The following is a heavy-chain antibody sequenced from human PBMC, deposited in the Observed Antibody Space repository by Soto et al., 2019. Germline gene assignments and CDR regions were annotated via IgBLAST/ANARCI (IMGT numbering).Heavy chain of an antibody. CDR2: INAANGDT. CDR1: GYTFTRYA. D-gene: IGHD1-26*01. J-gene: IGHJ6*02. V-gene: IGHV1-3*01. CDR3: GRSVVGATGEILYNALDV. Sequence: QVPLVQSGAEVKKPGASVQVSCKASGYTFTRYALHWVRQARGERPEWMGWINAANGDTKYSKKFQGRVTITRDTSASTGYMELSSLRSEDTAVYYCGRSVVGATGEILYNALDVWGQGTTVTVSS.